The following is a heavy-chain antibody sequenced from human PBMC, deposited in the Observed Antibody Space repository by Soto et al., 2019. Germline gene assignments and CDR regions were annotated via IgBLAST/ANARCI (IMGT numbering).Heavy chain of an antibody. J-gene: IGHJ5*02. D-gene: IGHD1-1*01. CDR3: ARDPASIRDTTFDP. CDR2: ISSSSSYI. CDR1: GFTFSSYS. Sequence: PGGSLRLSCAASGFTFSSYSMNWVRQAPGKGLEWVSSISSSSSYIYYADSVKGRFTISRDNAKNSLYLQMNSLRAEDTAVYYCARDPASIRDTTFDPWGQGTLVTVSS. V-gene: IGHV3-21*01.